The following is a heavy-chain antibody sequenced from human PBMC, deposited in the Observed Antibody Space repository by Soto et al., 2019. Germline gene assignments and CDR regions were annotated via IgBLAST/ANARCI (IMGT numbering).Heavy chain of an antibody. CDR1: GYTFPSYW. V-gene: IGHV5-51*01. CDR2: IYPGDSDA. Sequence: PGESLKISCKGSGYTFPSYWIGWVRQMPGKGLEWMGIIYPGDSDARYSPSFQGQVTISVDMSISTAYLHLSSLKASDTAMYYCARPATGSPYDAFDIWGQGTMVTVSS. J-gene: IGHJ3*02. D-gene: IGHD3-9*01. CDR3: ARPATGSPYDAFDI.